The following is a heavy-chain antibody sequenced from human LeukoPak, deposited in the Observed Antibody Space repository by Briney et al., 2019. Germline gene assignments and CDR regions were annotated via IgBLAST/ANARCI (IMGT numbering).Heavy chain of an antibody. CDR3: ARDRELERNWFDP. CDR2: IKQDGSER. CDR1: GFTFSNYW. D-gene: IGHD1-1*01. Sequence: PGGSLRLSCAASGFTFSNYWMTWVRQAPGKGLEWVANIKQDGSERDYVDSVKGRFTISRDDAKNSLYLQMNSLRAEDTAVYYCARDRELERNWFDPWGQGTLVIVSS. V-gene: IGHV3-7*01. J-gene: IGHJ5*02.